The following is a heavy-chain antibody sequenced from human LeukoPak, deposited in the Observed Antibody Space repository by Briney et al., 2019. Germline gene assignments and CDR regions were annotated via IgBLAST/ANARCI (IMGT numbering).Heavy chain of an antibody. V-gene: IGHV4-38-2*02. CDR2: IYHSGST. D-gene: IGHD6-13*01. CDR3: ARENYSSSWYASYYYYMDV. Sequence: SETLSLPCTVSGYSISSGYYWGWIRQPPGKGLEWIGSIYHSGSTYYNPSLKSRVTISVDTSKNQFSLKLSSVTAADTAVYYCARENYSSSWYASYYYYMDVWGKGTTVTVSS. CDR1: GYSISSGYY. J-gene: IGHJ6*03.